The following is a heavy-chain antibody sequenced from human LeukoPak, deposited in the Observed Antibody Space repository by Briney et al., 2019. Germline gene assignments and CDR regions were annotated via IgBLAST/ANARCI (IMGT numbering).Heavy chain of an antibody. D-gene: IGHD1-26*01. Sequence: TPSETLSLTCTVSGGSISSSNYYWGWIHQPPGKGLEWIGSISYSGTTYYNPSLKSRVTIFVDTSKNQFSLKLSSVTAADTAVYYCASKQWVYYYMDVWGKGTMVTVSS. CDR1: GGSISSSNYY. J-gene: IGHJ6*03. CDR2: ISYSGTT. V-gene: IGHV4-39*01. CDR3: ASKQWVYYYMDV.